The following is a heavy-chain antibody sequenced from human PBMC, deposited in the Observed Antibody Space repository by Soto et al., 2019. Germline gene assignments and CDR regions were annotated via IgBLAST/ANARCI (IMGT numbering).Heavy chain of an antibody. CDR2: ISGSADST. V-gene: IGHV3-23*01. D-gene: IGHD2-8*01. Sequence: EVQLLESGGGFIHPGGSLRLSCAASGFSFSSFAMNWVRQAPGKGLELVSIISGSADSTFYADSVKGRFTISRDNSKSTLDLQINSRRAEDTAVYYCAKTRGAMIYAISVYGMDVWGQGTTVTVSS. J-gene: IGHJ6*02. CDR1: GFSFSSFA. CDR3: AKTRGAMIYAISVYGMDV.